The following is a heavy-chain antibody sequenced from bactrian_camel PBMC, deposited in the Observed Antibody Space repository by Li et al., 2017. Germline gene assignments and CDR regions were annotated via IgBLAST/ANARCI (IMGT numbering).Heavy chain of an antibody. Sequence: VQLVESGGGLVQSGGSLRLSCAASGFTFSKYGMAWVRQVPGKGLEWVSRITSDGSASYYPDSVKGRFTISRDNAKNTVYLQMNNLKSEDTALYYCATTVRYTDYGGFFAYWGQGTQVTVS. CDR3: ATTVRYTDYGGFFAY. CDR1: GFTFSKYG. D-gene: IGHD4*01. CDR2: ITSDGSAS. V-gene: IGHV3S6*01. J-gene: IGHJ6*01.